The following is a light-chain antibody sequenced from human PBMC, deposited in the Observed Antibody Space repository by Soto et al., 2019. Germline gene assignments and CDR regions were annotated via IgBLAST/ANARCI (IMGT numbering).Light chain of an antibody. CDR1: QSISSY. CDR2: XXS. V-gene: IGKV1-39*01. J-gene: IGKJ1*01. CDR3: QQSYSTPSWT. Sequence: DIQMTQSPSSLSASVGDRVTITCRASQSISSYLNWCLQRRGKAPKLLIXXXSSLQSGYPSRFSGSGSGTDFTLTISSLQPEDFATYYCQQSYSTPSWTFGQGTKVDIK.